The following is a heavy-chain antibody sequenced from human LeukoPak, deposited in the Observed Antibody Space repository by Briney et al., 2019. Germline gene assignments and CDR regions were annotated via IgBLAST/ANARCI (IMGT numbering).Heavy chain of an antibody. V-gene: IGHV3-53*01. CDR1: GFTVSSNY. J-gene: IGHJ5*02. D-gene: IGHD1-26*01. CDR2: IYSGGST. Sequence: TGGSLRLSCAASGFTVSSNYMSWVRQAPGKGLEWVSVIYSGGSTYYADSVKGRFTISRDNSKNTLYLQMNSLRAEDTAVYYCARGGGELRSRWFDPWGQGTLVTVSS. CDR3: ARGGGELRSRWFDP.